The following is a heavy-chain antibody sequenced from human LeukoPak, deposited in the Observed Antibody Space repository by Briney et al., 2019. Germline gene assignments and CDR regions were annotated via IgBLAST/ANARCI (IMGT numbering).Heavy chain of an antibody. D-gene: IGHD3-3*01. V-gene: IGHV1-46*01. CDR2: INPSGGST. Sequence: ASVKVSCKASGYTFTSYYMHWVRQAPGQGLEWMGIINPSGGSTSYAQKFQGRVTMTRDTSTSTVYMELSSLRSDDTAVYYCARDRALRYYDFWSGINWFDPWGQGTLVTVSS. CDR3: ARDRALRYYDFWSGINWFDP. CDR1: GYTFTSYY. J-gene: IGHJ5*02.